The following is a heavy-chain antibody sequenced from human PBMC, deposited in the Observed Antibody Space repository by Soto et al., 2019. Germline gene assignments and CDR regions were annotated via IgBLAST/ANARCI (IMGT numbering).Heavy chain of an antibody. V-gene: IGHV3-23*01. D-gene: IGHD6-6*01. CDR2: ISSNGGST. J-gene: IGHJ4*02. CDR3: AKDRTFGPPLVRFDS. Sequence: GGSLRLSCGASGFTFSVYAMTWVRQAPGKGLEWVSAISSNGGSTYYADSVKGRFTISRDNSKSTLHLQMNSLRVEDTAVYYCAKDRTFGPPLVRFDSWGQGTLVT. CDR1: GFTFSVYA.